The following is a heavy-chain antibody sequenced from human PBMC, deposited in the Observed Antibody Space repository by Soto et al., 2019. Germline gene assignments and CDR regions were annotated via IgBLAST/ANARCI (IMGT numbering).Heavy chain of an antibody. CDR1: GGSISSSSYY. CDR3: ARHGRFRGVTDY. D-gene: IGHD3-10*01. CDR2: IYYSGST. J-gene: IGHJ4*02. V-gene: IGHV4-39*01. Sequence: QLQLQESGPGLVKPSETLSLTCTVSGGSISSSSYYWGWIRQPPGKGLEWIGSIYYSGSTYYTPSLKSRVTISVDTSKNQFSLKLSSVTAADTAVYYCARHGRFRGVTDYWGQGTLVTVSS.